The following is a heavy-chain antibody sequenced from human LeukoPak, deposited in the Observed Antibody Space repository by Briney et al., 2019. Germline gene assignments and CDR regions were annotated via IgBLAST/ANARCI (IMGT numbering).Heavy chain of an antibody. J-gene: IGHJ4*02. CDR1: GGSISSYY. CDR3: AGRYGDGVDY. V-gene: IGHV4-59*01. Sequence: SETLSLTCTVSGGSISSYYWSWIRQPPGKGLEWIGYIYYSGSTNYNPSLKSRVTISVDTSKNQFSLKLSSVTAADTAVYYCAGRYGDGVDYWGQGTLVTVSS. D-gene: IGHD4-17*01. CDR2: IYYSGST.